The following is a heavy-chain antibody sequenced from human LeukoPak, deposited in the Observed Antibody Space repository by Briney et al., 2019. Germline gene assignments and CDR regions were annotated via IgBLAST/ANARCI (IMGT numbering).Heavy chain of an antibody. D-gene: IGHD3-22*01. CDR1: GFTFSSYW. CDR3: ARPGTTDYYDSSGYSYYFDY. J-gene: IGHJ4*02. V-gene: IGHV3-33*08. CDR2: IWYDGSNK. Sequence: GGSLRLSCAASGFTFSSYWMHWVRQAPGKGLEWVAVIWYDGSNKYYADSVKGRFTISRDNSKNTLYLQMNSLRAEDTAVYYCARPGTTDYYDSSGYSYYFDYWGQGTLVTVSS.